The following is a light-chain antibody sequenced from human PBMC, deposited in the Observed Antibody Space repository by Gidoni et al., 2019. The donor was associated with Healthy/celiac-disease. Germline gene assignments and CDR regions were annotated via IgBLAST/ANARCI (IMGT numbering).Light chain of an antibody. CDR3: SSYAAGSTFVV. J-gene: IGLJ2*01. CDR1: SSDVGNYNL. Sequence: QSALTPPASVSGSPGQSITISCTGTSSDVGNYNLVSWYQQHPDKAPKLMIYEVSKRPSGVSKRFSGSKSGNTASLTISGLQAEDDADYYCSSYAAGSTFVVFGGGTKLTVL. CDR2: EVS. V-gene: IGLV2-23*02.